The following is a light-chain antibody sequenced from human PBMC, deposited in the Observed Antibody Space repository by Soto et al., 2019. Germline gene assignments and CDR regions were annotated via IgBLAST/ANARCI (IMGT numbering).Light chain of an antibody. CDR2: SAS. Sequence: EIVLTQSPGTLSLSPGERATLSCRASQSVSSSYLAWYQQKPGQAPRLLIYSASSRATGIPDRFSGSGSGTDFTLTIRRLEPEDFAVYYCQQYGSSPPTFGQGTKVEIK. J-gene: IGKJ1*01. CDR1: QSVSSSY. CDR3: QQYGSSPPT. V-gene: IGKV3-20*01.